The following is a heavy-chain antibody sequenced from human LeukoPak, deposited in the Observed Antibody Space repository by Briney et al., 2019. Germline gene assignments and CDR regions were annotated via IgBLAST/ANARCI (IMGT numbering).Heavy chain of an antibody. CDR3: ARGGYRNWFDP. D-gene: IGHD5-18*01. Sequence: SQTLSLTCAISGVSISSSSFSWGWIRQSPSRGLEWLGRTCYSSKWINEYAESVKSRITINPDTSKNQFSLQLKSVTPEDTAVYYCARGGYRNWFDPWGQGTLVTVSS. CDR1: GVSISSSSFS. CDR2: TCYSSKWIN. J-gene: IGHJ5*02. V-gene: IGHV6-1*01.